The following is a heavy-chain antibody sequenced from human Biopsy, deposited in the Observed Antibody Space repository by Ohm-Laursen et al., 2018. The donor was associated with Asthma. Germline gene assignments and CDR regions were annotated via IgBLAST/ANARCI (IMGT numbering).Heavy chain of an antibody. CDR2: IWYDGRKK. CDR3: ARKIAARGGMGV. D-gene: IGHD6-6*01. CDR1: GLTLSTYG. J-gene: IGHJ6*02. V-gene: IGHV3-33*01. Sequence: SLRLSCAASGLTLSTYGMHWGRQTPRKGLEWVSFIWYDGRKKTYADSVKGRFTISRDNSKNTLYLQMNSLRSEDTAVYYFARKIAARGGMGVWGQGTTVTVSS.